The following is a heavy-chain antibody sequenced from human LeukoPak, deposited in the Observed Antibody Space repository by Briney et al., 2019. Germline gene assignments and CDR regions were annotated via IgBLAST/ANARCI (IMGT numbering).Heavy chain of an antibody. J-gene: IGHJ4*02. V-gene: IGHV4-4*07. Sequence: SETLSLTCTVSGGSISSYYWSWIRQPAGKGLEWIGRIYTSGSTNYNPSLKSRVTISVDTSKNQFSLKLSSATAADTAVYYCAARSFTLTGYLLFDYWGQGTLVTVSS. D-gene: IGHD3-9*01. CDR2: IYTSGST. CDR1: GGSISSYY. CDR3: AARSFTLTGYLLFDY.